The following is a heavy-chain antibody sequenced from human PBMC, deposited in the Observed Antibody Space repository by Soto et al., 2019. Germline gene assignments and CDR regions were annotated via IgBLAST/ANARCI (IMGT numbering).Heavy chain of an antibody. CDR3: ATDRITPNSGSHSSFDY. D-gene: IGHD1-26*01. CDR1: GGTFSSYA. V-gene: IGHV1-69*06. J-gene: IGHJ4*02. CDR2: IIPILGTA. Sequence: GASVKVSCKASGGTFSSYAISWVRQAPGQGLEWMGGIIPILGTANYAQKFQGRVTMTEDTSTGTAYMELSSLRSEDTAVYYCATDRITPNSGSHSSFDYWGQGTLVTVSS.